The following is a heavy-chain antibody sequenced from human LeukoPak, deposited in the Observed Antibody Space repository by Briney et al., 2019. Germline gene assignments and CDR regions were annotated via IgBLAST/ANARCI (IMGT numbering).Heavy chain of an antibody. D-gene: IGHD3-3*01. J-gene: IGHJ4*02. V-gene: IGHV3-74*03. CDR3: ASSITIYGVVSRFDY. CDR1: GFTFNTYW. Sequence: PGGSLRLSCAASGFTFNTYWMHWVRQAPGKGLVWVSHINSDGSSTKYADSVKGRFTISRDNAKNTLYLQMNSLRAEDTAVYYCASSITIYGVVSRFDYWGQGTLVTVSS. CDR2: INSDGSST.